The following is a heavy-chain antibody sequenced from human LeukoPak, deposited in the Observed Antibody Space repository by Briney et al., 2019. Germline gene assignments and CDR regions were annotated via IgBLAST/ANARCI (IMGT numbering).Heavy chain of an antibody. V-gene: IGHV3-23*01. J-gene: IGHJ6*02. D-gene: IGHD1-26*01. CDR2: ISGSGGST. CDR3: AKIQSGNYYYYYYGMDV. Sequence: GGSLRLSCAASGFTFSSYAMSWVRQAPGKGLEWVSGISGSGGSTYYADSVKGRFYISRDNSKNTLYLQMNSLRAEDTAAYYCAKIQSGNYYYYYYGMDVWGQGTTVTVSS. CDR1: GFTFSSYA.